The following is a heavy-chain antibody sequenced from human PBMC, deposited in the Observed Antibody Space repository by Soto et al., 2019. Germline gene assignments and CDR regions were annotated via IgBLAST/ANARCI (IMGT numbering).Heavy chain of an antibody. D-gene: IGHD3-9*01. CDR1: GGTFSSYT. CDR3: AIAGDYDILTGRFGDYFDY. V-gene: IGHV1-69*02. CDR2: IIPILVIA. J-gene: IGHJ4*02. Sequence: SVKVSCKASGGTFSSYTISWVRQAPGQGLEWMGRIIPILVIANYAQKFQGRVTITADKSTSTAYMELSSLRSEDTAVYFCAIAGDYDILTGRFGDYFDYWGQGTLVTVSS.